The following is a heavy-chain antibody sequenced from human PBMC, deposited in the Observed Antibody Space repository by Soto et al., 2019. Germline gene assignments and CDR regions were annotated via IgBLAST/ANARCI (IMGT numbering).Heavy chain of an antibody. J-gene: IGHJ5*02. CDR1: GYTFTAYF. CDR2: INPNNGAT. CDR3: ARVLTSVTTGERDP. V-gene: IGHV1-2*02. Sequence: QAQLVQSGAAVQKPGASVTVSCKASGYTFTAYFIHWVRQAPGQGFEWVGWINPNNGATNIARKFQGRVTMTKDTSISTAYMELSRVRSDDTAIFYCARVLTSVTTGERDPWGQGTLVTVSS. D-gene: IGHD4-17*01.